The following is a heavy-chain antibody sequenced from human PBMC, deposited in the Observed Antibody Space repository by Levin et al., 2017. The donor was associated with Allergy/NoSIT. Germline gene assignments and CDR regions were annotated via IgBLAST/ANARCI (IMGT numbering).Heavy chain of an antibody. Sequence: SQTLSLTCSVSGDSISRGFYYWSWIRQPAGEGLEWIGRIYVTGSTTYSPSLKSRVTISLDRPKDQGSLKINSVTAADTAVYYCARDLEGFSGYKPYCYVDVWGKGTTVTVSS. D-gene: IGHD5-12*01. J-gene: IGHJ6*03. CDR2: IYVTGST. V-gene: IGHV4-61*02. CDR1: GDSISRGFYY. CDR3: ARDLEGFSGYKPYCYVDV.